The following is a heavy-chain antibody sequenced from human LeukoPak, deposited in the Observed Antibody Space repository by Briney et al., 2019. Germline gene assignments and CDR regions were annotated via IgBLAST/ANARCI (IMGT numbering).Heavy chain of an antibody. J-gene: IGHJ3*02. CDR2: INPNSGGS. D-gene: IGHD6-13*01. Sequence: ASVKFSCKASGYTFTGYYMHWVRQATGQGLEWIGWINPNSGGSNYAPKFQGRVTMTRDTSISSAYLKLSGLTSDDPAVHYCAITVRSQLVCYLNGAFDIWGQGAMVTVSS. CDR3: AITVRSQLVCYLNGAFDI. CDR1: GYTFTGYY. V-gene: IGHV1-2*02.